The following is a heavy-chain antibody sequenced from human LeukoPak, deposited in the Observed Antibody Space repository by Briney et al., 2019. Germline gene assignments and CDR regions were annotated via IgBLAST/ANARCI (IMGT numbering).Heavy chain of an antibody. CDR2: IHYTVST. D-gene: IGHD3-9*01. CDR3: ARGRYSAGDNWFDP. J-gene: IGHJ5*02. CDR1: AGSITSSY. V-gene: IGHV4-59*01. Sequence: AETLSLTCTVSAGSITSSYWSWIRQSPGKGLEWLVYIHYTVSTNYNPSLKSRVTMLIDTSKNQFSLKLSSVTAVDTAVYYCARGRYSAGDNWFDPWGQGNLVTVSS.